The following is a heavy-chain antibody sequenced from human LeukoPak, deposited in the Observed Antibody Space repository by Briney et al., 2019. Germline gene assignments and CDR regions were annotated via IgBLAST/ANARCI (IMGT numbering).Heavy chain of an antibody. Sequence: SETLSLTCAVSGGSISSGGYSWSWIRQPPGTGLEWIGYIFHSGSTYYNPSLKSRVTISVDRSKKQFSLKLSSVSAADTAVYYCARDNHDYGGNVWFDPWGQGTLVTVSS. CDR1: GGSISSGGYS. V-gene: IGHV4-30-2*01. CDR2: IFHSGST. CDR3: ARDNHDYGGNVWFDP. J-gene: IGHJ5*02. D-gene: IGHD4-23*01.